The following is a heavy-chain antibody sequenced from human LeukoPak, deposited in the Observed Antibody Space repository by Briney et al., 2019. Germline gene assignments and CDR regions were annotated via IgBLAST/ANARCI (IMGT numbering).Heavy chain of an antibody. D-gene: IGHD3-16*01. J-gene: IGHJ4*02. CDR2: ISGSGGST. V-gene: IGHV3-23*01. Sequence: PGGSLRLACAVSGLTFSSYVMCWVRQAPGKGLEWVSAISGSGGSTYYADSVKGRFTISRDNSKNTLYLQMNSLRDEDTAVYYCAKFEFGFWGQGTLVTVSS. CDR1: GLTFSSYV. CDR3: AKFEFGF.